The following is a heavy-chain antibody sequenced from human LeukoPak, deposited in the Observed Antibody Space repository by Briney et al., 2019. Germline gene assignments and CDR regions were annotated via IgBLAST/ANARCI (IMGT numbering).Heavy chain of an antibody. J-gene: IGHJ3*02. V-gene: IGHV3-64*01. CDR1: GFTFSGYA. Sequence: PGGSLRLSCAASGFTFSGYAMHWVRQAPGKGLEYVSAISSNGGSTYYANSVKGRFTISRDNSKNTLYLQMGSLRAEDMAVYYCARDGHCSSTSCYDDAFDIWGQGTMVTVSS. CDR2: ISSNGGST. D-gene: IGHD2-2*01. CDR3: ARDGHCSSTSCYDDAFDI.